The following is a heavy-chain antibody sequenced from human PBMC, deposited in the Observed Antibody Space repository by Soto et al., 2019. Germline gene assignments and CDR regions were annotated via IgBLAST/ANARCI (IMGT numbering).Heavy chain of an antibody. CDR2: ISGSGSTS. D-gene: IGHD1-26*01. J-gene: IGHJ4*02. CDR1: GFTFSIYA. V-gene: IGHV3-64D*06. Sequence: TGGSLRLSCSASGFTFSIYAMNWVRQAPGKGLEYVSYISGSGSTSYYTDSVKGRFTVSRENSMNTMYLHMSSLRTEDTAVYYCVKYRVGPSDTLGLDYWGQGALVTVSS. CDR3: VKYRVGPSDTLGLDY.